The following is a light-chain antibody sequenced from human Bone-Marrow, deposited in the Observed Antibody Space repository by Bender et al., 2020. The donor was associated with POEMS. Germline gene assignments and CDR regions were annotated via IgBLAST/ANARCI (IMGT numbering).Light chain of an antibody. J-gene: IGLJ2*01. V-gene: IGLV1-51*01. CDR3: ATWDSGLTALV. CDR2: DNE. Sequence: QQLPGTTPKLLIYDNEKRPSGIPDRFSGSQSGTSASLDITGLQTEDEADYYCATWDSGLTALVFGGGTKVTVL.